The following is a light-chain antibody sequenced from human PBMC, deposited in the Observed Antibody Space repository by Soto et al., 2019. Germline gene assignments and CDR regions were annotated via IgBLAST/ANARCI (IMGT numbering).Light chain of an antibody. CDR1: SSDVGGNNY. Sequence: QSALTQPASVSGSPGQSITISYTGTSSDVGGNNYVSWYQQHPGKAPKLMIYEVSNRPSGVSNRFSGSKSCNTASLTISGLQAEDEADYYCSSYTSSSTYVFGTGTKLTVL. CDR3: SSYTSSSTYV. CDR2: EVS. J-gene: IGLJ1*01. V-gene: IGLV2-14*01.